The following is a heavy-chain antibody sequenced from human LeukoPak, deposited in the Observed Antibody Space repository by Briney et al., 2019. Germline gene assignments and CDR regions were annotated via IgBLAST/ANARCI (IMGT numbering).Heavy chain of an antibody. CDR3: ARDPEQLGNDY. CDR2: ISSSGSTI. V-gene: IGHV3-48*03. D-gene: IGHD6-13*01. J-gene: IGHJ4*02. Sequence: GGSLRLSCAVSGFTFSTYDMNWVRQAPGKGLEWVSYISSSGSTIYYADSVKGRFTISRDNAKNSLYLQMNSLRAEDTAVYYCARDPEQLGNDYWGQGTLVTVSS. CDR1: GFTFSTYD.